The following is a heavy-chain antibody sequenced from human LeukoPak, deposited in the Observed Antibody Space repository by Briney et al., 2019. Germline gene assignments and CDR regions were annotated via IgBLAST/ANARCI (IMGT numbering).Heavy chain of an antibody. V-gene: IGHV1-8*01. D-gene: IGHD2-8*01. J-gene: IGHJ6*03. CDR2: MNPNSGNT. CDR3: ARGIVLMVYDDYYYYMDV. Sequence: ASVKVSCKASGYTFTSYDINWVRQATGQGLEWMGWMNPNSGNTGYAQKFQGRVTMTRNTSISTAYMELSSLRSEDTAAYYCARGIVLMVYDDYYYYMDVWGKGTTVTVSS. CDR1: GYTFTSYD.